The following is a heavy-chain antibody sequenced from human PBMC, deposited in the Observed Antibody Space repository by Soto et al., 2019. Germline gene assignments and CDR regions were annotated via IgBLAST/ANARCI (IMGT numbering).Heavy chain of an antibody. D-gene: IGHD2-21*02. Sequence: QVQLVQSGAEEKKPGASVKVSCKASGYTFTSYAMHWGRQAPGQRLEWMGWINAGNGKTKYSQKFQGRVTITRDTSASTAYMELSSLRSEDTAVYYCATSIVVVTALDYWGQGTLVTVSS. CDR3: ATSIVVVTALDY. J-gene: IGHJ4*02. V-gene: IGHV1-3*05. CDR2: INAGNGKT. CDR1: GYTFTSYA.